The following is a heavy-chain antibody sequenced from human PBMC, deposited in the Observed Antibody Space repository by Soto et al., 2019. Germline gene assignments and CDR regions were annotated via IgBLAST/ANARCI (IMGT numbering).Heavy chain of an antibody. CDR1: KFTITSYW. CDR2: INSDGSSI. D-gene: IGHD5-18*01. CDR3: AREVSHGYVLRGMDV. Sequence: EVQLVESGGGLVQPGGSVRLSCAASKFTITSYWMHWVRQAPGKGLVWVSRINSDGSSISYADAVKGRFTISRDNAKNTLYLQMNSLGVEDTAVYYCAREVSHGYVLRGMDVWGQGTTVTVSS. J-gene: IGHJ6*02. V-gene: IGHV3-74*01.